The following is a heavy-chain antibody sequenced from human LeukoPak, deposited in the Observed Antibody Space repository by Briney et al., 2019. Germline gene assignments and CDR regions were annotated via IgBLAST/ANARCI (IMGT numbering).Heavy chain of an antibody. D-gene: IGHD3-22*01. CDR3: ARGAYYYED. Sequence: PGGSLRLSCAASGFTYSSHSMNWVRQAPGRGLEWVSYISSPSSTIYYADSVKGRFTISRDNAKNSLYLQMNSLRAEDTAVYYCARGAYYYEDWGQGTLVTVSS. CDR2: ISSPSSTI. V-gene: IGHV3-48*01. CDR1: GFTYSSHS. J-gene: IGHJ4*02.